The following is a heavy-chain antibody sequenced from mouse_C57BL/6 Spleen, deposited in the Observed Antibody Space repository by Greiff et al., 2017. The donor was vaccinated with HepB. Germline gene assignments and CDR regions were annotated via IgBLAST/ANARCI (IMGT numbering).Heavy chain of an antibody. CDR1: GFTFSSYA. CDR2: ISSGGDYI. D-gene: IGHD1-1*01. V-gene: IGHV5-9-1*02. Sequence: DVQLVESGEGLVKPGGSLKLSCAASGFTFSSYAMSWVRQTPEKRLEWVAYISSGGDYIYYADTVKGRFTISRDNARNTLYLQMSSLKSEDTAMYCCTRDSYYYGSSYLFAYWGQGTLVTVSA. CDR3: TRDSYYYGSSYLFAY. J-gene: IGHJ3*01.